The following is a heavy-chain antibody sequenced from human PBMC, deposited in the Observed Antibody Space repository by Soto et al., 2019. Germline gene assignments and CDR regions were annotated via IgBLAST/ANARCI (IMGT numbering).Heavy chain of an antibody. D-gene: IGHD2-2*01. Sequence: GESLKISCTGIGYSFTSYWIGWVRQMPGKGLEWMGIIYPGDSDTRYSPSFQGQVTISADKSITTAYLQWSSLKASDTAMYYCARGYCTTTICDPWFDPWGQGALVTVSS. CDR3: ARGYCTTTICDPWFDP. V-gene: IGHV5-51*01. CDR2: IYPGDSDT. CDR1: GYSFTSYW. J-gene: IGHJ5*02.